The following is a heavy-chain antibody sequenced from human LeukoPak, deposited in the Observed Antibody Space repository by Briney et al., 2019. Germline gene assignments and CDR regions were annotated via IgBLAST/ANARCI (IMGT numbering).Heavy chain of an antibody. J-gene: IGHJ4*02. CDR2: ITGSGGTT. Sequence: GGSLRLSCAASGFTFSNNAMSWVRQAPGKGLEWLPTITGSGGTTYSADSVKGRFTISRDNSKNTLYLQMNSLRAEDTAVYYCAKTGQADYWGQGTLVTVSS. V-gene: IGHV3-23*01. CDR1: GFTFSNNA. D-gene: IGHD2-8*02. CDR3: AKTGQADY.